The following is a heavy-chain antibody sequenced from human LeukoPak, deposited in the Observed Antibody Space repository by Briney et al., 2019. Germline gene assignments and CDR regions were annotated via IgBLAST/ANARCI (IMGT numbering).Heavy chain of an antibody. CDR2: IYHSGST. J-gene: IGHJ4*02. V-gene: IGHV4-59*01. CDR3: AREGMYSGSYVALQY. Sequence: SETLSLSCTVSGGSITNYYWSWIRQPPGKGLEWIGYIYHSGSTHYNPSLRSRVTISVDTSKNQFSLKLSSVTAADAAVYYCAREGMYSGSYVALQYWGQGTLVTVSS. D-gene: IGHD1-26*01. CDR1: GGSITNYY.